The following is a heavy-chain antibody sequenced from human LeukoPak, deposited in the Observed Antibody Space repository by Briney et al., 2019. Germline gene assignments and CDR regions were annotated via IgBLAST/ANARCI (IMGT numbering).Heavy chain of an antibody. CDR2: IYPGDSDT. D-gene: IGHD2-2*01. CDR3: ARQTDCSSTSCYDY. V-gene: IGHV5-51*01. Sequence: GASLQISCKGSGYSFTSYWIGWVRQLPGKGLEWMGIIYPGDSDTRYSPSFQGQVTISADKSISTAYLQWSSLKASDTAMYYCARQTDCSSTSCYDYWGQGTLVTVSS. J-gene: IGHJ4*02. CDR1: GYSFTSYW.